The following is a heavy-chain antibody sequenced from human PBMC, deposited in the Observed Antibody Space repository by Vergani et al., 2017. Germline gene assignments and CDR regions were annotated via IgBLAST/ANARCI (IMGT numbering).Heavy chain of an antibody. J-gene: IGHJ5*02. CDR2: IYYSGST. V-gene: IGHV4-31*01. Sequence: QVQLQESGPGLVKPSQTLSLTCTVSGGSISSGVYYWSWIRQHPGKGLEWIGYIYYSGSTYYNPSLKSLVTISVDTSKNQFSLKLSSVTAADTAVYYCARSPFGTRWFDPWGQGTLVTVSS. D-gene: IGHD1-1*01. CDR3: ARSPFGTRWFDP. CDR1: GGSISSGVYY.